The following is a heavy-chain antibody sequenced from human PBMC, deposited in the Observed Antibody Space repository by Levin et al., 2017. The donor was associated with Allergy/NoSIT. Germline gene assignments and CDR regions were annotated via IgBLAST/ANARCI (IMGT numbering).Heavy chain of an antibody. CDR1: GYIFTTFW. CDR2: INPGDSET. Sequence: GESLKISCKGSGYIFTTFWIHWVRQMPGSALDWMGTINPGDSETRYSPSSQGQVTISVDKSINTAYLQWSNLKASDTAMYYCARAPTAQGSDSWGQGTLVTVSS. D-gene: IGHD2-21*02. CDR3: ARAPTAQGSDS. J-gene: IGHJ4*02. V-gene: IGHV5-51*01.